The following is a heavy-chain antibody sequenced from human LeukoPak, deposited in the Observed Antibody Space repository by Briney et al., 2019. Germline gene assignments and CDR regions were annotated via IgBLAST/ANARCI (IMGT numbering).Heavy chain of an antibody. V-gene: IGHV4-59*01. Sequence: SETLSLTCTVSGGSINSYYWSWIRQPPGKGLEWIGYIYYSGSTNYNPSLKSRVTISVDTSKNQFSLKLSSVTAADTAVYYCARAASRGYSSSSPSGAQYYFDYWGQGTLVTVSS. D-gene: IGHD6-13*01. J-gene: IGHJ4*02. CDR1: GGSINSYY. CDR3: ARAASRGYSSSSPSGAQYYFDY. CDR2: IYYSGST.